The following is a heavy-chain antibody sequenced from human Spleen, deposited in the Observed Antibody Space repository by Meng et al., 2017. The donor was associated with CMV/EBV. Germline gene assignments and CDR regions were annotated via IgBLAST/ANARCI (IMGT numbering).Heavy chain of an antibody. D-gene: IGHD2-2*01. CDR3: ATQVDSSSLDFGL. CDR1: RFTLSPYW. J-gene: IGHJ2*01. CDR2: IHPSDSDT. Sequence: GSRFTLSPYWIAWLRQRPGKGPEWMGIIHPSDSDTRYSPSFQGQVTFSVDNSIGTAYLRWRSLKVSDTAMYYCATQVDSSSLDFGLWGRGSLVTVSS. V-gene: IGHV5-51*01.